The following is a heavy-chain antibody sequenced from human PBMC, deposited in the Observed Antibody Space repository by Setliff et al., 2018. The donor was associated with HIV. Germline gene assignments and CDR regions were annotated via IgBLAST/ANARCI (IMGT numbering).Heavy chain of an antibody. D-gene: IGHD3-10*01. CDR1: GYTFTGHH. Sequence: ASVKVSCKASGYTFTGHHLHWVRQAPGQGREWLGWVNPNSGDAIYAQNFQGRVTMTRDTSINAAYMELRGLRSYDTAVYYCARNFGLSPSGKYYYYYGMDIWGQGTTVTVSS. CDR2: VNPNSGDA. V-gene: IGHV1-2*02. J-gene: IGHJ6*02. CDR3: ARNFGLSPSGKYYYYYGMDI.